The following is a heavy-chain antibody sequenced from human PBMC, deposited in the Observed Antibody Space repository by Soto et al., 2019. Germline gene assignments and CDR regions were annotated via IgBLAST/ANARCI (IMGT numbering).Heavy chain of an antibody. V-gene: IGHV1-2*02. CDR3: ARDRRRQQPAPFDY. J-gene: IGHJ4*02. Sequence: ASVKVSCKASGYTFTGYYMHWVRQAPGQGLEWMGWINPNSGGTNYAQKFQGRVTMTRDTSISTAYMELSRLRSDDTAVYYCARDRRRQQPAPFDYWGQGTLVTVSS. CDR1: GYTFTGYY. D-gene: IGHD6-13*01. CDR2: INPNSGGT.